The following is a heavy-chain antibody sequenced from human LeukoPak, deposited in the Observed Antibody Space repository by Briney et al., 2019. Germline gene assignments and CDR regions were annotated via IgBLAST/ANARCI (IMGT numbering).Heavy chain of an antibody. CDR3: AKEPITTGYFDY. V-gene: IGHV3-48*03. Sequence: PGGSLRLSCAASGFTFSSYEMNWVRQAPGKGLEWVSYISSSGSTIYYADSVKGRFTISRDNSKNTLYLQMNSLRAEDTAVYYCAKEPITTGYFDYWGQGTLVTVSS. CDR2: ISSSGSTI. CDR1: GFTFSSYE. D-gene: IGHD3-22*01. J-gene: IGHJ4*02.